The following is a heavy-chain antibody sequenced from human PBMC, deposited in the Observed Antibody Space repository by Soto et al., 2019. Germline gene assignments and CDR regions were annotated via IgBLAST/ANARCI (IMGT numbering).Heavy chain of an antibody. CDR2: ITTDKGKT. CDR1: GYTFTSYG. CDR3: ATRAPAFEY. Sequence: QVQLGQSGHEVTKTGPSVKVSCKTSGYTFTSYGITWVRQAPGQGLEWMGWITTDKGKTTYAQKCQGRVTMTTDTSTSTAYMELRSLRSDDTAVYYCATRAPAFEYWGQGTLVTVSS. J-gene: IGHJ4*02. V-gene: IGHV1-18*01.